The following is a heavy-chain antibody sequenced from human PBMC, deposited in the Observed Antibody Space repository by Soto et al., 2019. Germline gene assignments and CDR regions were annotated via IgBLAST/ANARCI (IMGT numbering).Heavy chain of an antibody. D-gene: IGHD2-15*01. Sequence: ASVKVSCKASGYTFTSYGISWVRQAPGQGLEWMGWISAYNGNTNYAQKLQGRVTMTTDTSTSTAYMELRSLRSDDTAVYYCARVEVPYCSGGSCYSYPNYYYYMDVWGKGTTVTVS. J-gene: IGHJ6*03. CDR3: ARVEVPYCSGGSCYSYPNYYYYMDV. CDR1: GYTFTSYG. CDR2: ISAYNGNT. V-gene: IGHV1-18*01.